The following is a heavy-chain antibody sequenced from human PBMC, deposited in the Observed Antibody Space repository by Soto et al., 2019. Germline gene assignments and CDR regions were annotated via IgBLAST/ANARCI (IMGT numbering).Heavy chain of an antibody. Sequence: QVQLVESGGGVVQPGRSLRLSCAASGFTFSSYAMHWVRQAPGKRLEWVALISYDGSDKDYADSVKGRFTISRDNSRNTLFLQMNSPSAEDTAVYYCARDYYKYYDSSGYYRSPAYWGQGTLVTVSS. CDR2: ISYDGSDK. J-gene: IGHJ4*02. CDR3: ARDYYKYYDSSGYYRSPAY. CDR1: GFTFSSYA. D-gene: IGHD3-22*01. V-gene: IGHV3-30-3*01.